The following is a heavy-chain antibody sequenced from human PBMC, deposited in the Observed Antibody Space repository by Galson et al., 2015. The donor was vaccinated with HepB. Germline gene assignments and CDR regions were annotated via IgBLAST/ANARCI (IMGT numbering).Heavy chain of an antibody. CDR2: TYDRSRWSN. CDR1: GDSVSSNSVG. D-gene: IGHD2-8*02. CDR3: AKSIHLVGGFDS. Sequence: CAISGDSVSSNSVGWNWIRQSPSRGLEWLGRTYDRSRWSNAYAASVKSRITINPDTSKNQFSLQLNSVTPEDTAVYYCAKSIHLVGGFDSWGQGTLVTVSS. J-gene: IGHJ4*02. V-gene: IGHV6-1*01.